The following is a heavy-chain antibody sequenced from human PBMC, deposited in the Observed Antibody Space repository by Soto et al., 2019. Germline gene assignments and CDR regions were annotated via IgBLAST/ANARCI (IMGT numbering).Heavy chain of an antibody. J-gene: IGHJ4*02. D-gene: IGHD2-15*01. CDR1: GFTFSSYG. Sequence: SLRLSCAASGFTFSSYGMHWVRQAPGKGLEWVAVISYDGSNKYYADSVKGRFTISRDKSKNTLYLQMNSLRAEDTAVYYCAKKGPGYYYFDYWGQGTLVTVSS. CDR3: AKKGPGYYYFDY. V-gene: IGHV3-30*18. CDR2: ISYDGSNK.